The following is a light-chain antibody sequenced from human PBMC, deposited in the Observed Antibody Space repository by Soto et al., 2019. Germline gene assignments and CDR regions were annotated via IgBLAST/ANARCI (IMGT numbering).Light chain of an antibody. J-gene: IGKJ5*01. Sequence: EIVLTQSPATLSLSPGERATLSCRASQSISRNLAWYQHKPGQGPRLLIYDASNRATGIPARFSGSGSGTDFSLILSRLEPEDFAVYYCQQRNNRPLTFGQGTRLEIK. CDR1: QSISRN. V-gene: IGKV3-11*01. CDR2: DAS. CDR3: QQRNNRPLT.